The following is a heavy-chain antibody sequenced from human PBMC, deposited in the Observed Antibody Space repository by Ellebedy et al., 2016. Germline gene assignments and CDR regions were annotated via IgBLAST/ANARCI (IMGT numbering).Heavy chain of an antibody. D-gene: IGHD3-3*01. V-gene: IGHV1-2*02. Sequence: ASVQVSCXASGYFFTGHYMHWVRQAPGQGPEWMGWINPNSGDTNYAQKFQGTVAMTRDTSITTVYMELSRLRSDDTAVYYCARGHYDFWSGQYIQHWGQGTPVTVSS. CDR3: ARGHYDFWSGQYIQH. CDR1: GYFFTGHY. J-gene: IGHJ1*01. CDR2: INPNSGDT.